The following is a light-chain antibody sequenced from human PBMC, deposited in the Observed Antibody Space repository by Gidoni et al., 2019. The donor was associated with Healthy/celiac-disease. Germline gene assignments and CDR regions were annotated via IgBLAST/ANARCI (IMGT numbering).Light chain of an antibody. CDR1: QSVSRY. J-gene: IGKJ3*01. V-gene: IGKV3-11*01. Sequence: EIVLTQSPATLSLSPGERATLSCRASQSVSRYLAWYQQKPGQAPRLLIYDASNRATGIPARFSGSGSGTDFTLTISSLEPEDFVVYYCQQRSNWPPLFTFGPGTKVDIK. CDR3: QQRSNWPPLFT. CDR2: DAS.